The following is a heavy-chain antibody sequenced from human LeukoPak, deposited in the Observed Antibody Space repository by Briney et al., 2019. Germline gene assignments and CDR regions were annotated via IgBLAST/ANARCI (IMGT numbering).Heavy chain of an antibody. CDR1: GYSISSSNW. CDR3: ARSVDGGNSPFDY. Sequence: PSGTLSLTCAVSGYSISSSNWWGWIRQPPGKGLGWIGYIYYSGSTYYNPSLKSRVTMSVDTSKNQFSLKLSSVTAVDTAVYYCARSVDGGNSPFDYWGQGTLVTVSS. V-gene: IGHV4-28*01. D-gene: IGHD4-23*01. J-gene: IGHJ4*02. CDR2: IYYSGST.